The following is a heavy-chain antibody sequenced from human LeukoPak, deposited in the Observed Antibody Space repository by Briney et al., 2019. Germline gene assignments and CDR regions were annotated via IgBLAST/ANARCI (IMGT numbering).Heavy chain of an antibody. J-gene: IGHJ4*02. CDR2: MNPNRGNT. Sequence: ASVKVSCKASGYTFTSYDINWVRQATGQGLEWMGWMNPNRGNTDYAQKFQGRVTMTGNTSISTAYMELSSLRSEDTAVYYCARGIVVGGYDNNYFDYWGQGTLVTVSS. CDR1: GYTFTSYD. CDR3: ARGIVVGGYDNNYFDY. D-gene: IGHD5-12*01. V-gene: IGHV1-8*01.